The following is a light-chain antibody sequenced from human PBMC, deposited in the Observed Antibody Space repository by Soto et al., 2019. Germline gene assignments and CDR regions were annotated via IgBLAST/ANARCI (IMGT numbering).Light chain of an antibody. J-gene: IGKJ1*01. V-gene: IGKV3-15*01. CDR1: QSVSSN. CDR3: QQYNTRLKT. CDR2: GAS. Sequence: EIVITNAAIALSVSPGERATLSCRASQSVSSNFAGYVQKPRQAPRLLIYGASTRATGIPARFSGSGSGTEFTLSISILQSEDFAVYYCQQYNTRLKTFGQRTKV.